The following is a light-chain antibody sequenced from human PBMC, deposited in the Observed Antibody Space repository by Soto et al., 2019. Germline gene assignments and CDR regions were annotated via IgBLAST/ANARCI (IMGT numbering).Light chain of an antibody. CDR2: EVS. V-gene: IGLV2-14*01. J-gene: IGLJ1*01. Sequence: QSALTQPASVSGSPGQSITISCTGSSRDVVAYNYVSWYQQRPGKARKLMIYEVSNRPSGVSNRFSGSKSGNTASLTISGLQAEDEADYYCSSYTSSISLVFGTGTKVTVL. CDR1: SRDVVAYNY. CDR3: SSYTSSISLV.